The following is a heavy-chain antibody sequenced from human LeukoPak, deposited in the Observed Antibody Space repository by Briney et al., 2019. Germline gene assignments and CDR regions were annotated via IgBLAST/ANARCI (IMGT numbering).Heavy chain of an antibody. CDR2: MNPNSGNT. D-gene: IGHD2-15*01. V-gene: IGHV1-8*01. CDR1: GYTFTSYD. CDR3: ARYYSGGSCYAVAFDP. Sequence: ASVKVSCKASGYTFTSYDINWVRQAPGQGLEWMGWMNPNSGNTGYAQKFQGRVTMTRNTTISTAYMELSSLRSEDTAVYYCARYYSGGSCYAVAFDPWGQGTLVTVSS. J-gene: IGHJ5*02.